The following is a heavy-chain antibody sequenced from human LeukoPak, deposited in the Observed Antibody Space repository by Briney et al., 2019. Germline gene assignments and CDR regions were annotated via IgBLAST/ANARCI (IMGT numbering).Heavy chain of an antibody. CDR3: ARGAPNYGMDV. J-gene: IGHJ6*02. CDR1: GGTFSSYT. CDR2: IIPILGIA. Sequence: VASVKVSCKASGGTFSSYTISWVRQAPGQGLEWMGRIIPILGIANYAQKFQGRVTITADKSTSIAYMELSSLRSEDTAVYYCARGAPNYGMDVWGQGTTVTVSS. V-gene: IGHV1-69*02.